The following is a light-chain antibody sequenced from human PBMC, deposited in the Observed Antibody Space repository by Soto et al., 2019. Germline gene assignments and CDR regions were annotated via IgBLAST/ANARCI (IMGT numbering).Light chain of an antibody. CDR3: QQYNNWPRT. CDR2: GAS. Sequence: EIVMTQSPATLSVSPGERATLSCRASQSVSSNLAWYQQKPSQAPRLLIYGASTRATGIPVRFSGSVSGTEFTLTISSLQSEDFAVYYCQQYNNWPRTFGQGTKV. CDR1: QSVSSN. V-gene: IGKV3-15*01. J-gene: IGKJ1*01.